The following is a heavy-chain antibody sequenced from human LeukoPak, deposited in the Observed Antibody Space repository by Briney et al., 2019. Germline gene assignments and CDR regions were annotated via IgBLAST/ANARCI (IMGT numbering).Heavy chain of an antibody. Sequence: PSETLSLTCAVSGGSISSGGYSWSWIRQPPGKGLEWIGYIYYSGSTYYNPSLKSRVTISIDTSKNQFSLKLSSVTAADTAVYYCARGNYDILTGYYLDYWGQGTLVTVSS. CDR2: IYYSGST. D-gene: IGHD3-9*01. V-gene: IGHV4-30-4*07. J-gene: IGHJ4*02. CDR3: ARGNYDILTGYYLDY. CDR1: GGSISSGGYS.